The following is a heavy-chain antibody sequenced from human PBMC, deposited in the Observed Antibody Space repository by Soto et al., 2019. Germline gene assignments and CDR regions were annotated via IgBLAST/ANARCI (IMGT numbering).Heavy chain of an antibody. Sequence: SETLSLTCTVSGASITFGGYSWSWIRQTPGKGLEWIGYINHLETTFYNPSFESRLTLSIDRAKNQFSLKLHSMSAADRAVYFCARGGGSDSFDYWGQGILVTVPQ. CDR2: INHLETT. D-gene: IGHD1-26*01. V-gene: IGHV4-30-2*01. CDR1: GASITFGGYS. CDR3: ARGGGSDSFDY. J-gene: IGHJ4*02.